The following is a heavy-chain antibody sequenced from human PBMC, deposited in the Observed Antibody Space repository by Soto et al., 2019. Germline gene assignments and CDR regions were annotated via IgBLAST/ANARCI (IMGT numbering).Heavy chain of an antibody. Sequence: SETLSLTCTVSGGPVSSGGYFWSWIRQPPGKGLEWIGYIYDSGSSYYNPSLKSRVTMSVDTSKNQFSLKLRSVTAADTAMYYCAREKGYISGPKNFDSWGQGTLVTVSS. D-gene: IGHD5-12*01. CDR1: GGPVSSGGYF. CDR3: AREKGYISGPKNFDS. J-gene: IGHJ4*02. CDR2: IYDSGSS. V-gene: IGHV4-30-4*01.